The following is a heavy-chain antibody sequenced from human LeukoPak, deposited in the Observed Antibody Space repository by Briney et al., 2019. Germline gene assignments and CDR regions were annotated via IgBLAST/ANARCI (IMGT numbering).Heavy chain of an antibody. CDR3: ARTPLDSRGYYVYYYYYMDV. CDR2: IKQDGSEK. Sequence: GGSLRLSCAASGFTFSSYWMSWVRQAPGKGLEWVANIKQDGSEKYYVDSVKGRFTISRDNAKNALYLQMNSLRAEDTAVYYCARTPLDSRGYYVYYYYYMDVWGKGTTVTVSS. V-gene: IGHV3-7*01. CDR1: GFTFSSYW. D-gene: IGHD3-22*01. J-gene: IGHJ6*03.